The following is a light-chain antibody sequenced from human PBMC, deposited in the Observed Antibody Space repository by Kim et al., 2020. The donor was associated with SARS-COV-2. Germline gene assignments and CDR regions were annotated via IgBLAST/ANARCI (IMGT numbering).Light chain of an antibody. J-gene: IGLJ2*01. CDR3: QSYDRSLRGPG. CDR1: TSNIGANYD. CDR2: GNN. V-gene: IGLV1-40*01. Sequence: QSVLTQPPSVSGAPGQTVTISCTGTTSNIGANYDVQWYQHLPGTAPKVLIYGNNVRPSGVPDRFSGSKSGTSASLAITGLQAEDEADYYCQSYDRSLRGPGFGGGTQLTVL.